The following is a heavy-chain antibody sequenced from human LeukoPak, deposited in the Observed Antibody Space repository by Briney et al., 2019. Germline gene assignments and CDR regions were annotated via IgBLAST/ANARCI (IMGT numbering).Heavy chain of an antibody. CDR3: ARDRASMIVVIISPDAFDI. D-gene: IGHD3-22*01. V-gene: IGHV1-18*01. CDR2: ISGYNGNT. Sequence: ASVKVSFKASGYTFTIYGISWVRQAPGQGLEWMGWISGYNGNTNYAQKFQGRVTMTTDTSTSTAYMEVRSLRSDDTAVYYCARDRASMIVVIISPDAFDIWGQGTMVTVSS. CDR1: GYTFTIYG. J-gene: IGHJ3*02.